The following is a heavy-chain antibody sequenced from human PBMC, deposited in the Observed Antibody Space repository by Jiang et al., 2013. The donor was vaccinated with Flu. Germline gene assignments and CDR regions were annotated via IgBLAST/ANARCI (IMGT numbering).Heavy chain of an antibody. CDR2: ISYDGSNK. CDR3: ARDSGGRRSLGYGMDV. V-gene: IGHV3-30-3*01. CDR1: GFTFSSYA. Sequence: QLLESGGGVVQPGRSLRLSCAASGFTFSSYAMHWVRQAPGKGLEWVAVISYDGSNKYYADSVKGRFTISRDNSKNTLYLQMNSLRAEDTAVYYCARDSGGRRSLGYGMDVWGQGTTVTVSS. D-gene: IGHD1-26*01. J-gene: IGHJ6*02.